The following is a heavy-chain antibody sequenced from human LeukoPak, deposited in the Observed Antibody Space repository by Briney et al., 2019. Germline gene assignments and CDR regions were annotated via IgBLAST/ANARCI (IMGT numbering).Heavy chain of an antibody. V-gene: IGHV1-18*01. CDR3: ARDYPTDYYGSGGYEGCFDY. CDR1: GYTFTSYG. CDR2: ISAYNGNT. J-gene: IGHJ4*02. Sequence: ASVKVSCKASGYTFTSYGISWVRQAPGQGLEWMGWISAYNGNTNYAQKLQGRVTMTTDTSTSTAYMELRSLRSDDTAVYYCARDYPTDYYGSGGYEGCFDYWGQGTLVTVSS. D-gene: IGHD3-10*01.